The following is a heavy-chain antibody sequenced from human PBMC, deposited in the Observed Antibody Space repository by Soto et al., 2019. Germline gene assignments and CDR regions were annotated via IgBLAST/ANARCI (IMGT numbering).Heavy chain of an antibody. CDR3: VRVRLEYGNKPYFFDS. Sequence: PGGSLRLSCVASGFSFSTYSMNWVRQAPGKGLERVSSISSKNNRTSYYKHYADSVKGRFTISRDNARNSLYLQMDSLRAEDTAVYYXVRVRLEYGNKPYFFDSWGPGTLVTVSS. CDR1: GFSFSTYS. J-gene: IGHJ4*02. CDR2: ISSKNNRTSYYK. V-gene: IGHV3-21*01. D-gene: IGHD2-21*01.